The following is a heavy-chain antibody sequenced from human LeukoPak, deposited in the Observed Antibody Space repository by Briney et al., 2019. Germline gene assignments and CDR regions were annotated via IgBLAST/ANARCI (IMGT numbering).Heavy chain of an antibody. J-gene: IGHJ4*02. D-gene: IGHD3-10*01. CDR1: GFTFDDYA. V-gene: IGHV3-9*01. Sequence: PGRSLRLSCAASGFTFDDYAMHWVRQAPGKGLEWVSGISWNSGSIGYVDSVKGRFTISRDNAKNSLYLQMNSLRAEDTALYYCAKGMPGSSSFDYWGQGTLVTVSS. CDR2: ISWNSGSI. CDR3: AKGMPGSSSFDY.